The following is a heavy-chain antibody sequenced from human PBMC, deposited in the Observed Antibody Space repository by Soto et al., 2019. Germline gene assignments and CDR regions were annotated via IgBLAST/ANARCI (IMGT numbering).Heavy chain of an antibody. CDR2: ISSSGSTI. V-gene: IGHV3-48*02. D-gene: IGHD3-10*01. CDR1: GFTFSSYT. J-gene: IGHJ4*01. CDR3: ARKNYGKYDY. Sequence: GGSLRLSCAASGFTFSSYTMNWVRQAPGKGLEWVSHISSSGSTIYYADSVKGRFTISRENAKNSLYLQMNSLRDEDTAVYYCARKNYGKYDYWGHGTLVTVSS.